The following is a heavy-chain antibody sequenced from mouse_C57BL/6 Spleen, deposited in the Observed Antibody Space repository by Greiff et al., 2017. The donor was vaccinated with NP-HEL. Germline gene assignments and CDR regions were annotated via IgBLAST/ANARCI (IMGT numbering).Heavy chain of an antibody. Sequence: QVQLQQPGTELVKPGASVKLSCKASGYTFTSYWMRWVKQRPGQGLEWIGNINPSNGGTNYNEKFKSKATLTVDKSSSTAYMQLSSLTSEDSAVYYCARSYYGSSLWYFDVWGTGTTVTVSS. CDR3: ARSYYGSSLWYFDV. CDR1: GYTFTSYW. V-gene: IGHV1-53*01. J-gene: IGHJ1*03. CDR2: INPSNGGT. D-gene: IGHD1-1*01.